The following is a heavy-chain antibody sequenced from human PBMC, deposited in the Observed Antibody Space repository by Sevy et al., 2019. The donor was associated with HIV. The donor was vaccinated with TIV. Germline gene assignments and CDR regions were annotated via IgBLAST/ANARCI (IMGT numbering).Heavy chain of an antibody. Sequence: GGSLRLSCAASGFTFSSYGMHWVRQAPGKGLEWVAILWYDGSNKYYADSVKGRFTISRDNSKNTLYLQMNSLRAEDTAVYYCARAMGWELLYFDYWGQGTLVTVSS. CDR1: GFTFSSYG. D-gene: IGHD1-26*01. CDR3: ARAMGWELLYFDY. V-gene: IGHV3-33*01. CDR2: LWYDGSNK. J-gene: IGHJ4*02.